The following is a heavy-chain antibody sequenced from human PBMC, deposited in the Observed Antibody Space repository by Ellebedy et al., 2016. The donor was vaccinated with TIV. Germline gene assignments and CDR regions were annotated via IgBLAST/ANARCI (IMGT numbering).Heavy chain of an antibody. Sequence: PGGSLRLSCAASGFTFSNYWMTWVRQAPGKGLECVANIKQDGSEKYYVDSVKGRFTISRDNAKNSLYLQMNSLRAEDTAVYFCARSRGVSYWGQGTLVTVSS. CDR2: IKQDGSEK. D-gene: IGHD2-8*01. J-gene: IGHJ4*02. CDR3: ARSRGVSY. CDR1: GFTFSNYW. V-gene: IGHV3-7*03.